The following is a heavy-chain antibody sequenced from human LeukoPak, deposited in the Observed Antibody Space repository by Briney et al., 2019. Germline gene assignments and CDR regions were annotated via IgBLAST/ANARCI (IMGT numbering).Heavy chain of an antibody. D-gene: IGHD5-24*01. CDR1: GGSISGYY. CDR2: IYSSGST. Sequence: PSETLSLTCTVSGGSISGYYWNWIRQPPEKGLEWIGYIYSSGSTNYNPSLKSPVTIPVDTSKNQFSLKLSSVTAADTAVYYCARVVGARDGYNPGGYYFDYWGQGTLVTVSS. J-gene: IGHJ4*02. V-gene: IGHV4-59*01. CDR3: ARVVGARDGYNPGGYYFDY.